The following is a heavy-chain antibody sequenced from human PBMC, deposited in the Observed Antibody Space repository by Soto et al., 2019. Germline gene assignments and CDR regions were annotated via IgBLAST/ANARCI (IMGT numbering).Heavy chain of an antibody. J-gene: IGHJ4*02. D-gene: IGHD2-2*01. CDR2: ISGSGGST. CDR3: AKDLKYQLLSFDY. V-gene: IGHV3-23*01. Sequence: GGSLRLSCAASGFTFSSYAMTWVRQAPGKGLEWVSGISGSGGSTYSADSVKGRFTISRDNSKNTLYLQMNSLRAEDTAVYYCAKDLKYQLLSFDYWGQGTLVTAPQ. CDR1: GFTFSSYA.